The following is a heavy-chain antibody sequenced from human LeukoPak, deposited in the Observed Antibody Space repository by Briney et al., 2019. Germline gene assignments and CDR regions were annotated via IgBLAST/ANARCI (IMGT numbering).Heavy chain of an antibody. CDR1: GFTFSSYG. J-gene: IGHJ5*02. CDR2: ISGSGGST. D-gene: IGHD3-16*01. V-gene: IGHV3-23*01. CDR3: ARDRLISYNWFDP. Sequence: GGSLRLSCAASGFTFSSYGMSWVRQAPGKGLEWVSAISGSGGSTYYADSVKGRFTISRDNSKNTLYLQMNSLRAEDTAVYYCARDRLISYNWFDPWGQGTLVTVSS.